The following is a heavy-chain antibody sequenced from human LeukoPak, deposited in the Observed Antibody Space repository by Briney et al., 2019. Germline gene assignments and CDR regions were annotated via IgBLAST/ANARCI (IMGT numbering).Heavy chain of an antibody. V-gene: IGHV1-18*01. CDR3: ARVVPPVNYYDSSANWFDP. CDR2: ISAYNGNT. J-gene: IGHJ5*02. D-gene: IGHD3-22*01. CDR1: GYTFTSYG. Sequence: ASVKVSCKASGYTFTSYGISWVRQAPGQGLEWVGWISAYNGNTNYAQKLQGRVTMTTDTSTSTAYMELRSLRSDDTAVYYCARVVPPVNYYDSSANWFDPWGQGTLVTVSS.